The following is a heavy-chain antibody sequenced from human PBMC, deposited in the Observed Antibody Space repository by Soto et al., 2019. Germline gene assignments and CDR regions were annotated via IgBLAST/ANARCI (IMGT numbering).Heavy chain of an antibody. V-gene: IGHV4-39*01. J-gene: IGHJ5*02. D-gene: IGHD6-25*01. CDR1: GGSITSSSHF. CDR2: IYFTGDT. CDR3: AGQTFTIAAASYGRSNWFDP. Sequence: SETLSLTCSASGGSITSSSHFWGWVRQPPGKGLEWIGTIYFTGDTYYTPSLKSRLTMSIDTSKNEFSLRLNSVTAADTAVYYCAGQTFTIAAASYGRSNWFDPWGPGTLVTVSS.